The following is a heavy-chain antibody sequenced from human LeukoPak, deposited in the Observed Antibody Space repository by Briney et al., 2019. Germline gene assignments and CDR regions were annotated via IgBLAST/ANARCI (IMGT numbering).Heavy chain of an antibody. CDR3: ARGNWNYPDYYYYMDV. CDR1: GYSISSGYY. CDR2: INHSGST. Sequence: SETLSLTCTVSGYSISSGYYWSWIRQPPGKGLEWIGEINHSGSTNYNPSLKSRVTISVDTSKNQFSLKLSSVTAADTAVYYCARGNWNYPDYYYYMDVWGKGTTVTVSS. V-gene: IGHV4-38-2*02. D-gene: IGHD1-7*01. J-gene: IGHJ6*03.